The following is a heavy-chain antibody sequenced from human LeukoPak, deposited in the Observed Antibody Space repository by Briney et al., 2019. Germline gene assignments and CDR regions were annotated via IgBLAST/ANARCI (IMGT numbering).Heavy chain of an antibody. J-gene: IGHJ3*02. V-gene: IGHV4-4*07. D-gene: IGHD6-19*01. CDR1: GGSISSSY. CDR2: IYTSGIT. CDR3: ARGGWHDAFDI. Sequence: SETLSLTCTVSGGSISSSYWSWIRQPAGKGLEWIGRIYTSGITNYNPSLRSRVTMSVDTSKNQFSLKLSSVTAADTAVYYCARGGWHDAFDIWGQGTVVTVSS.